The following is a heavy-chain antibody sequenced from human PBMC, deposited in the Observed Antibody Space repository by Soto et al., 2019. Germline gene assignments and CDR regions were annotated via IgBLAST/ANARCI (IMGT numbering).Heavy chain of an antibody. D-gene: IGHD3-22*01. V-gene: IGHV3-30-3*01. CDR3: ARGSSSGYYSFYFDY. Sequence: GGSLRLSCAASGFTFSSYAMHWVRQAPGKGLEWVAVISYDGSNKYYADSVKGRFTISRDNSKNTLYLQMNSLRAEDTAVYYCARGSSSGYYSFYFDYWGQGTLVTVSS. CDR1: GFTFSSYA. J-gene: IGHJ4*02. CDR2: ISYDGSNK.